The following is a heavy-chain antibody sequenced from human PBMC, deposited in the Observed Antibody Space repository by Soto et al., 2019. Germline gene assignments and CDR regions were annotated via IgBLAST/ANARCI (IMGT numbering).Heavy chain of an antibody. D-gene: IGHD3-22*01. CDR1: GGSISSGGYY. J-gene: IGHJ6*02. Sequence: PSETLSLTCTVSGGSISSGGYYLSWIRQHPGKGLEWIGYIYYSGSTYYNPSLKSRVTISVDTSKNQFSLKLSSVTAADTAVYYCARIEGEYYYDSSGYSRSGYYYYGMDVWGQGTTVTVSS. V-gene: IGHV4-31*03. CDR2: IYYSGST. CDR3: ARIEGEYYYDSSGYSRSGYYYYGMDV.